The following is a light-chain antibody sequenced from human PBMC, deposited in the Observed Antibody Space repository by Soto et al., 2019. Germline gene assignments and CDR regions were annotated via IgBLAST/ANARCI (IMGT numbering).Light chain of an antibody. CDR3: CSFARSSTFYV. CDR1: SSDVGSSNL. V-gene: IGLV2-23*01. CDR2: EGS. Sequence: QSALTQPASVSASPGRSITISCTGTSSDVGSSNLVSWYQHHPSKAPKLIIYEGSRRPSGVSGRFSGSKSGNTASLTISGLQADDEADYYCCSFARSSTFYVFGTGTKLTVL. J-gene: IGLJ1*01.